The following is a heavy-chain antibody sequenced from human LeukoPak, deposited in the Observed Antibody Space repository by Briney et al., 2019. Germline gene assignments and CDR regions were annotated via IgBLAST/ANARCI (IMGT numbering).Heavy chain of an antibody. J-gene: IGHJ4*02. CDR1: GGSFSGYY. CDR2: INHSGST. CDR3: ARAPEYYFDY. V-gene: IGHV4-34*01. Sequence: SETLSLTCAVYGGSFSGYYWSWIRQPPGKGLEWIGEINHSGSTNYNPSLKSRVTISVDTSKNQFSPKLSSVTAADTAVYYCARAPEYYFDYWGQGTLVTVSS.